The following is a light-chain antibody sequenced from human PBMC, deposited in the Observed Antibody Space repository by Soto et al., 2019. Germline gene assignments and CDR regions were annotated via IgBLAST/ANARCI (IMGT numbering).Light chain of an antibody. CDR1: SCNIGSKS. Sequence: QSVLTQPPSVSGTPGQRVNMSCSGSSCNIGSKSVSWYQHLPQTAPKLLIYSNNNRPSGVSSRFSGSKSGNSASLAISGLQSDDETQYYCTACDDSLNVLVFGGGTKLTVL. CDR3: TACDDSLNVLV. CDR2: SNN. V-gene: IGLV1-44*01. J-gene: IGLJ2*01.